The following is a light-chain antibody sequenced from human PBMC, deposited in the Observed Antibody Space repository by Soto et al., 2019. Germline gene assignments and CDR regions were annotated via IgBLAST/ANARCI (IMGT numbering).Light chain of an antibody. CDR2: DAS. J-gene: IGKJ4*01. Sequence: EIVLTQSPATLSLSPGERATLSCRASQSVSSYLAWYQQKPGQAPRLLIYDASNRATGIPARFSGSGSGTEITLTISSLEPEDFAVYYCQKRSNWPLTFGGGTKVEIK. V-gene: IGKV3-11*01. CDR3: QKRSNWPLT. CDR1: QSVSSY.